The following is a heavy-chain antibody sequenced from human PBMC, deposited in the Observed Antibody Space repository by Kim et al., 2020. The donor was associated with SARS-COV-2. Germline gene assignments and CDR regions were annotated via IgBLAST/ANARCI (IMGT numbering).Heavy chain of an antibody. V-gene: IGHV4-59*13. CDR3: ARDRGADYSNQFDY. Sequence: SETLSLTCTVSGGSISGYYWSWIRQSPGKGLEWIGYIYSSGSTNYNPSLKSRVTISIDTSKNQLSLRLTSVTTADTAVYYCARDRGADYSNQFDYWGQGTLVTVSS. CDR1: GGSISGYY. D-gene: IGHD4-4*01. CDR2: IYSSGST. J-gene: IGHJ4*02.